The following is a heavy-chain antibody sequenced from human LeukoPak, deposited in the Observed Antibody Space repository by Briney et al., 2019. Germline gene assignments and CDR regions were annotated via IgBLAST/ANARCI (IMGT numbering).Heavy chain of an antibody. J-gene: IGHJ3*02. V-gene: IGHV1-69*05. CDR2: IIPIFGTA. D-gene: IGHD1-7*01. CDR3: ARPQTWNYAGDAFDI. CDR1: GGTFSSYA. Sequence: GASVKVSCKASGGTFSSYAISWVRQAPGQGLEWVGGIIPIFGTANYAQKFQGRVTITTDESTSTAYMELSSLRSEDTAVYYCARPQTWNYAGDAFDIWGQGTMVTVSS.